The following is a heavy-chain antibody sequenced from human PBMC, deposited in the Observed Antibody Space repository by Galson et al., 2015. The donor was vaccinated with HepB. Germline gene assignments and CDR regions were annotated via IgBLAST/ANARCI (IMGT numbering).Heavy chain of an antibody. J-gene: IGHJ6*02. CDR3: ASAKTPEELWFGELLRYYYYGMDV. D-gene: IGHD3-10*01. CDR2: IIPIFGTA. Sequence: SVKVSCKASGGTFSSYAISWVRQAPGQGLEWMGGIIPIFGTANYAQKFQGRVTITADKSTSTAYMELSSLRSEDTAVYYCASAKTPEELWFGELLRYYYYGMDVWGQGTTVTVSS. CDR1: GGTFSSYA. V-gene: IGHV1-69*06.